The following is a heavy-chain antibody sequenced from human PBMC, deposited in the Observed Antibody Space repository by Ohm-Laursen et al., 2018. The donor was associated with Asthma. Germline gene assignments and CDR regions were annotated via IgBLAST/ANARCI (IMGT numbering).Heavy chain of an antibody. CDR3: ARDGSRSGHYPRPHDY. J-gene: IGHJ4*02. CDR2: IWYDGTNK. D-gene: IGHD3-22*01. V-gene: IGHV3-33*01. Sequence: SLRLSCSASGFIFTNYGMHWVRQAPGKGLEWVAVIWYDGTNKYYGDSVKGRFTISRDNSKNTVDLQMNSLRAEDTAVYYCARDGSRSGHYPRPHDYWGQGTLVTVSS. CDR1: GFIFTNYG.